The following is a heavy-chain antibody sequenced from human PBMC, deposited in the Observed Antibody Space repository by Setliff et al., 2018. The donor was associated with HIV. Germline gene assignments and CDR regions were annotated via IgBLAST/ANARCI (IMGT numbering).Heavy chain of an antibody. D-gene: IGHD3-16*01. CDR1: GFTFSGYS. CDR2: LWRDEVGE. J-gene: IGHJ1*01. Sequence: GSLRLSCAASGFTFSGYSMHWVRQAPGKGLEWVSLLWRDEVGEYYADSVKGRFSISRDRSRNTVSLQMSSLRVEDTAMYYCGNKGGQVWGPGTQVTVSS. CDR3: GNKGGQV. V-gene: IGHV3-33*08.